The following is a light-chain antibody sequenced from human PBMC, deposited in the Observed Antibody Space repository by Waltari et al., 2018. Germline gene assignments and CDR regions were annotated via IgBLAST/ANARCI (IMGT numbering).Light chain of an antibody. Sequence: DIQMTQSPSTLSASVGDRVTIPCRTSQGISSWLAWYQQTPGKAPKLLIYQASTLERGVPSRFSGSGSGTEFTLTISSLQPDDSATYYCQQYDHYPWTFGQGTKVELK. CDR1: QGISSW. CDR3: QQYDHYPWT. V-gene: IGKV1-5*03. J-gene: IGKJ1*01. CDR2: QAS.